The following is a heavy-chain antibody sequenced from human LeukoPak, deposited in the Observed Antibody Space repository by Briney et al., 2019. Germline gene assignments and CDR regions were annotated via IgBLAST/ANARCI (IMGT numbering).Heavy chain of an antibody. CDR2: ISYSGNT. Sequence: SETLSLTCTVSGGSISSYFWSWIRQPPGKGLEWIGYISYSGNTSYNPSLKSRVTISVDTSKNQFSLKLTSITAADTAVYYCARDFGSSGWYGAFDYWGQGTLVTVSS. CDR1: GGSISSYF. V-gene: IGHV4-59*01. CDR3: ARDFGSSGWYGAFDY. J-gene: IGHJ4*02. D-gene: IGHD6-19*01.